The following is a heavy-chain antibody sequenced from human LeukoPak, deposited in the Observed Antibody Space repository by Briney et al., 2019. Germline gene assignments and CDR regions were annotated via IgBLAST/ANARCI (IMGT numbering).Heavy chain of an antibody. CDR1: GFTFSSHW. J-gene: IGHJ4*02. V-gene: IGHV3-74*01. CDR3: ARGHVPGSTRHWDF. D-gene: IGHD3-10*01. Sequence: PGGSLRLSCEASGFTFSSHWMHWVRQVPGKGLVWVARPGGDENEIDYADSVKGRFTISRDNAKNTLYLQMNSLRVEDTAVYFCARGHVPGSTRHWDFWGQGTLVTVSS. CDR2: PGGDENEI.